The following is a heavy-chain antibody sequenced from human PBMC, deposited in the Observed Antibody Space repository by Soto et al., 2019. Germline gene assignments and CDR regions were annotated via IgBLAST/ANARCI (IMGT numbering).Heavy chain of an antibody. CDR3: ARGRRYCPIEVCYLTRQADV. CDR1: GYTFKTYD. CDR2: ISAFNGST. Sequence: VQVVQSGAEVKKPGASVKVSCEASGYTFKTYDIYWGRQAPGQGLEWMGRISAFNGSTEYAQNLQGRVPMTADTSTSTGHVALRSLTSDDTAVYYCARGRRYCPIEVCYLTRQADVWGQGTTVTVSS. V-gene: IGHV1-18*01. J-gene: IGHJ6*02. D-gene: IGHD2-8*01.